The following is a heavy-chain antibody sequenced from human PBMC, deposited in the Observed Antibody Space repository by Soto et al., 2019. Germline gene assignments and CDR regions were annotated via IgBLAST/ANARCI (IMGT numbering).Heavy chain of an antibody. Sequence: SVKVSCKASGGTFSSYTISWLRQAPGQGLEWMGRIIPILGIANYAQKFQGRVTITADKSTSTAYMELSSLRSEDTAVYYCARDPCSGGSCYLVDAFDIWGQGTMVTVSS. V-gene: IGHV1-69*04. J-gene: IGHJ3*02. CDR3: ARDPCSGGSCYLVDAFDI. CDR2: IIPILGIA. CDR1: GGTFSSYT. D-gene: IGHD2-15*01.